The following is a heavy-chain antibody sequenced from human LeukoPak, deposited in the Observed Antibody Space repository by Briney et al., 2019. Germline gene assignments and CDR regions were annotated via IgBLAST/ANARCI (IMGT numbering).Heavy chain of an antibody. CDR3: ARNPSGGGSYERHFDY. D-gene: IGHD3-16*01. J-gene: IGHJ4*02. CDR2: IYYSGGT. CDR1: GGSISSGGYY. Sequence: SQTLSLTCTVSGGSISSGGYYWSWIRQHPGKGLEWIGYIYYSGGTYYNPSLKSRVTISVDTSKNQFSLKLSSVTAADTAVYYCARNPSGGGSYERHFDYWGQGTLVTVSS. V-gene: IGHV4-31*03.